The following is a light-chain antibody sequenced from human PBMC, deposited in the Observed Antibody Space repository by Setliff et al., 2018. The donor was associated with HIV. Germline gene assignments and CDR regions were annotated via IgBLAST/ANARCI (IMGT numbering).Light chain of an antibody. Sequence: QSVLTQPASVSGSPGQSITISCTGTSSDVGGYNYVSWYQQHPGKAPKLIIYEVRNRPSGASNRFSGSKSGNTASLTISGLQAEDEADYYCSSYASSNTLPFGTGTKGTVL. CDR3: SSYASSNTLP. V-gene: IGLV2-14*01. CDR1: SSDVGGYNY. CDR2: EVR. J-gene: IGLJ1*01.